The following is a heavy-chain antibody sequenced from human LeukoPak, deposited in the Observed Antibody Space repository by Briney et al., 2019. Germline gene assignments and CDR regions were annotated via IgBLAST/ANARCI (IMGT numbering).Heavy chain of an antibody. V-gene: IGHV4-30-2*01. CDR1: GGSISSGGYS. Sequence: SETLSLTCAVSGGSISSGGYSWSWIRQPPGKGLEWIGYIYHSGSTYYNPSLKSRVTISVDRSKNQFSLKLSSVTAADTAVYYCARDQGYDDHNWFDPWGQGTLVTVSS. CDR3: ARDQGYDDHNWFDP. D-gene: IGHD5-12*01. CDR2: IYHSGST. J-gene: IGHJ5*02.